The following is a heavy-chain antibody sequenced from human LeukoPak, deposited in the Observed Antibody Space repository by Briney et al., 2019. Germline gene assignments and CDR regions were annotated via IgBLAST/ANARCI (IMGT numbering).Heavy chain of an antibody. CDR2: ISAYNGNT. D-gene: IGHD6-19*01. CDR1: GYTFTSYG. J-gene: IGHJ3*02. V-gene: IGHV1-18*01. CDR3: ARSGWLVMAFDI. Sequence: GASVKVSCKASGYTFTSYGISWVRQAPGQGLEWMGWISAYNGNTNYAQKFQGRVTMTRDTSISTAYMELSRLRSDDTAMYYCARSGWLVMAFDIWGQGTMVTVSS.